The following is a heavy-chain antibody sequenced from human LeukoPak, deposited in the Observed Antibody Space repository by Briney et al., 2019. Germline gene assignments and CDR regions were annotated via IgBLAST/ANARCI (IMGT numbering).Heavy chain of an antibody. Sequence: GGSLRLSCAASGFTFSSYGMHWVRQAPGKGLEWVAFIRYDGSNKYYADSVKGRFTISRDNSKNTLYLQMNSLRAEDTAVYYYAKNTILEWLTSNWFDPWGQGTLVTVSS. D-gene: IGHD3-3*01. CDR3: AKNTILEWLTSNWFDP. CDR2: IRYDGSNK. CDR1: GFTFSSYG. J-gene: IGHJ5*02. V-gene: IGHV3-30*02.